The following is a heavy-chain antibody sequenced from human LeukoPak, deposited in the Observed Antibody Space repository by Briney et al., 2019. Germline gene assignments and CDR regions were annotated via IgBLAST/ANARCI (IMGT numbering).Heavy chain of an antibody. Sequence: SETLSLTCAVYGGSFSGYYWSWIRQPPGKGLEWIGEINHSGSTNYNPSLKSRVTISVDTSKNQFSLKLSSVTAADTAVYYCARLGSSTSYYYYMDVWGKGTTVTVSS. CDR3: ARLGSSTSYYYYMDV. J-gene: IGHJ6*03. D-gene: IGHD2-2*01. CDR2: INHSGST. CDR1: GGSFSGYY. V-gene: IGHV4-34*01.